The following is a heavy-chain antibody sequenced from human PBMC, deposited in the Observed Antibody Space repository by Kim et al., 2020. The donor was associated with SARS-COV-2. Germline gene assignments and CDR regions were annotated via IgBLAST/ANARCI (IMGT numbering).Heavy chain of an antibody. D-gene: IGHD3-22*01. CDR3: ARAFTYYYDSSGFDY. J-gene: IGHJ4*02. V-gene: IGHV1-69*01. Sequence: QKFQGRVTITAAESTNTAYMELSSLRSEDTAVYYCARAFTYYYDSSGFDYWGQGTLVTVSS.